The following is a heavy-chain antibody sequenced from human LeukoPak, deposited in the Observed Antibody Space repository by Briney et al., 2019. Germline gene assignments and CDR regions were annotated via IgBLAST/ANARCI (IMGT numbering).Heavy chain of an antibody. V-gene: IGHV3-33*08. Sequence: GGSLRLSCAASGFTFSRSAVHWVRQAPGEGLEWVAIIWSDGSDKYYADSVKGRFTISRDNSKNSLYLQMDSLRAEDTAVYYCARENWDVGRSTFDIWGRGTMVTVSS. D-gene: IGHD7-27*01. J-gene: IGHJ3*02. CDR3: ARENWDVGRSTFDI. CDR1: GFTFSRSA. CDR2: IWSDGSDK.